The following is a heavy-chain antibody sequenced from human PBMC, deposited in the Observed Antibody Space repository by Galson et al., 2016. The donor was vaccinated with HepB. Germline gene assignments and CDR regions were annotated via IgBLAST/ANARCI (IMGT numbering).Heavy chain of an antibody. D-gene: IGHD1-26*01. CDR2: IYYSGST. Sequence: SETLSLTCTVSGGSIRSYYWSWIRQPPGKGLEWIGYIYYSGSTNYNPSLKSRVAISVDTSKNQLSLKLSSVTAADTAVYYCARGGYYPASYGYFDLWGRGTLVTVSS. J-gene: IGHJ2*01. CDR3: ARGGYYPASYGYFDL. V-gene: IGHV4-59*01. CDR1: GGSIRSYY.